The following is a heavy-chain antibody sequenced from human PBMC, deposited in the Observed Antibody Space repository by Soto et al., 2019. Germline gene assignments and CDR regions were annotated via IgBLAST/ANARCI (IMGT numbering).Heavy chain of an antibody. V-gene: IGHV3-23*01. J-gene: IGHJ4*02. CDR2: ISGSGFKK. D-gene: IGHD4-17*01. Sequence: AGGSLRLSCAASGFIFENFGMSWVRQAPGKGLEWISSISGSGFKKYYADSVKGRFTISRDNSKNTLYLQMNSLRAEDTAVYYCAKPHDGDYLEFDYWGQGTLVTVSS. CDR3: AKPHDGDYLEFDY. CDR1: GFIFENFG.